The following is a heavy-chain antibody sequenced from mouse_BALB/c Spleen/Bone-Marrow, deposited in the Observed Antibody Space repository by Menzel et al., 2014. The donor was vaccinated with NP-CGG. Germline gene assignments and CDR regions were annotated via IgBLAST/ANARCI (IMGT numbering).Heavy chain of an antibody. CDR2: INPGIGGT. Sequence: QVQLQQSGDELVRPGTSVKVSCKASGYAFTNYLLEWFKQRPGQGLEWIGRINPGIGGTTYNAKFKGKATLTADKSSTTAYMQHSSLTSDDSAVYFCARFTQDYWGQGTTLTVSS. CDR3: ARFTQDY. V-gene: IGHV1-54*01. CDR1: GYAFTNYL. J-gene: IGHJ2*01.